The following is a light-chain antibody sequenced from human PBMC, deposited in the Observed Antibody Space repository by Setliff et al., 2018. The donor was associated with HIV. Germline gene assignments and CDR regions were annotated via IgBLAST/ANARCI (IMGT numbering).Light chain of an antibody. V-gene: IGLV2-14*03. CDR1: SSDVGTYNF. CDR3: SSYTSTTPLCV. CDR2: DVS. Sequence: QSVLTQPASVSGSPGQSITISCTGTSSDVGTYNFVSWYQQHPGKAPKLMISDVSNRPSGVSNRFSGSKSGNTASLTISGLQAEDEADYYCSSYTSTTPLCVFGTGTKVTVL. J-gene: IGLJ1*01.